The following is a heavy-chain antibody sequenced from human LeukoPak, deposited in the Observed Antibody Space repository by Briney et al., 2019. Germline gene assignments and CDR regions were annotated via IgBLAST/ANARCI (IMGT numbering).Heavy chain of an antibody. CDR1: GFTSSDYG. V-gene: IGHV3-30*18. D-gene: IGHD6-13*01. CDR2: ISYDGSNK. Sequence: AGGSLRLSRAASGFTSSDYGIHWVRQAPGKGLEWVAVISYDGSNKYYADSVKGRFTISRDNSKNTLYLQMNSLRAEDTAVYYCAKDQVGSSWSFQLFDYWGQGTLVTVSS. CDR3: AKDQVGSSWSFQLFDY. J-gene: IGHJ4*02.